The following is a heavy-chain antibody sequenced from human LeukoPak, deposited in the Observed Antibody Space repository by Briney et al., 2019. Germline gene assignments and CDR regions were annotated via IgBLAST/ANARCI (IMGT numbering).Heavy chain of an antibody. CDR1: GFTVSSNY. V-gene: IGHV3-53*01. CDR2: IYSGGST. CDR3: ARVTWPYAFDI. D-gene: IGHD5-12*01. J-gene: IGHJ3*02. Sequence: PGGSLRLSCAASGFTVSSNYMSWVRQAPGKGLEWVSVIYSGGSTYYADSVKGRFTISRDNSKNTLYLQMNSLRAEDTAVYYCARVTWPYAFDIWGQGTMVTVSS.